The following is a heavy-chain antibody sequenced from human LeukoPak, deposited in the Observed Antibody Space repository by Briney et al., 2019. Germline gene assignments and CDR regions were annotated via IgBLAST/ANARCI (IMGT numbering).Heavy chain of an antibody. V-gene: IGHV4-39*07. J-gene: IGHJ3*02. CDR1: GGSISSSTYY. CDR3: ARETYYYGSGSYPLGAFDI. Sequence: SETLSLTCTVSGGSISSSTYYWGWIRQLPGKGLEWIGSIHYSGTTYYNPSLTSRVTISVDRSKNKFSLKLSSVTAADTAVYYCARETYYYGSGSYPLGAFDIWGQGTMVSVSS. D-gene: IGHD3-10*01. CDR2: IHYSGTT.